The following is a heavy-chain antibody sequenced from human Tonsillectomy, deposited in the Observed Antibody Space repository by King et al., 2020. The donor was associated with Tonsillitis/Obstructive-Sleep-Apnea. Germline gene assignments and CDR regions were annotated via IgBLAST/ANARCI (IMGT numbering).Heavy chain of an antibody. Sequence: VQLQQWGAGLLKPSETRSLTCAVSGGSFSGYYWSWIRQPPGKGLEWIGEINHSGSTNYNPSLKSRVTISVDTSKNQFSLKLNSVTAADTAVYYCARATSLNPSESYYYYYMDVWGKGTTVTVSS. CDR3: ARATSLNPSESYYYYYMDV. V-gene: IGHV4-34*01. CDR1: GGSFSGYY. D-gene: IGHD1-14*01. J-gene: IGHJ6*03. CDR2: INHSGST.